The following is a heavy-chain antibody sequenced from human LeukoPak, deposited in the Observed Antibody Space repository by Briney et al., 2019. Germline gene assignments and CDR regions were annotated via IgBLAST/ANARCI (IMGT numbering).Heavy chain of an antibody. Sequence: SETLSLTCTVSGGSISSGSYYWSWIRQPAGKGLEWIGRIYTSGSTNYNPSLNSRVTISVDTSKNQFSLKLSSVTAADTAVYYCAREEMATIYYYYYMDVWGKGTTVTVSS. V-gene: IGHV4-61*02. CDR2: IYTSGST. J-gene: IGHJ6*03. D-gene: IGHD5-24*01. CDR3: AREEMATIYYYYYMDV. CDR1: GGSISSGSYY.